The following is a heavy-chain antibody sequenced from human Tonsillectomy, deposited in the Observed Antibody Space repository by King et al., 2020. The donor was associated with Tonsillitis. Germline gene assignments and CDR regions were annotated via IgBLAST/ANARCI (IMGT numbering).Heavy chain of an antibody. D-gene: IGHD3-22*01. CDR1: GGSFSGYY. Sequence: VQLQQWGAGLLKPSETLSLTCAVYGGSFSGYYWSWIRQPPGKGLEWIGEINHSGSTNYNPSLKSRVTISVDTSKNQFSLKLSSATAADTAVYYCARLTMIVVVIFDYWGQGTLVTVSS. CDR3: ARLTMIVVVIFDY. J-gene: IGHJ4*02. V-gene: IGHV4-34*01. CDR2: INHSGST.